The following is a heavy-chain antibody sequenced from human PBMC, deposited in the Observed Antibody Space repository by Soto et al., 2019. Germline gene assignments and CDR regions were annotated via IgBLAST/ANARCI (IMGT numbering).Heavy chain of an antibody. CDR2: LQTDGSHP. CDR3: ARGGAPDY. CDR1: GFTFDYYW. V-gene: IGHV3-74*01. Sequence: EVQLVESGGGLVQPGGSLRLSCVASGFTFDYYWMHWVRQTPGEGLMWVSRLQTDGSHPAYADSVKGRFTISRHNAKNTPSRQMNNLSAGDTAVYYCARGGAPDYWGQGTLVTVSS. J-gene: IGHJ4*02.